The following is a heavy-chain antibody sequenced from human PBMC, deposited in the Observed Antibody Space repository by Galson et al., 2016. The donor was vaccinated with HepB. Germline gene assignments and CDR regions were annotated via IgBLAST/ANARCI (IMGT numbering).Heavy chain of an antibody. V-gene: IGHV4-4*02. CDR1: GGSIISNNW. D-gene: IGHD3-22*01. CDR2: NYHTGST. Sequence: ETLSLTCAVSGGSIISNNWWTWVRQPPGKGLERIGDNYHTGSTNYNPSPKSRVTIPVDKSKNQLSLQLSSVTAADTAVDYCARVGNYESSGYFDSWGQGTLVTVSS. J-gene: IGHJ4*02. CDR3: ARVGNYESSGYFDS.